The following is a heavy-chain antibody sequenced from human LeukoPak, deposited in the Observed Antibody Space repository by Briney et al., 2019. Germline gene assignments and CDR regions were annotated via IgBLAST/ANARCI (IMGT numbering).Heavy chain of an antibody. J-gene: IGHJ6*03. CDR3: AKVLTPQYYYYYYMDV. CDR1: GFTFSSYA. CDR2: ISGSGGST. Sequence: TGGSLRLSCAASGFTFSSYAMSWVRQAPGKGLEWVSAISGSGGSTYYADSVKGRFTISRDNSKNTLYLQMNSLRAEDTAVYYCAKVLTPQYYYYYYMDVWGKGTTVTVSS. V-gene: IGHV3-23*01.